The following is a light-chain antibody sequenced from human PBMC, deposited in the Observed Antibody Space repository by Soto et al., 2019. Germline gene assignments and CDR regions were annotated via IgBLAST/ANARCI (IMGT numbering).Light chain of an antibody. CDR1: SSDVGGYNY. Sequence: QSVLTQPASVSGSPGQSITISCTGTSSDVGGYNYVSWYQQHPGKAPKLMIYDVSNRPSGVSNRFSGSKSGNTASLTISGLQAEDEADYYCSSYTSSSPYVLGTGTKLTVL. J-gene: IGLJ1*01. CDR3: SSYTSSSPYV. V-gene: IGLV2-14*01. CDR2: DVS.